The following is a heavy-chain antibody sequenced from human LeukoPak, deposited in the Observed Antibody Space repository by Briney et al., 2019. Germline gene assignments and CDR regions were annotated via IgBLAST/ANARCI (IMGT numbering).Heavy chain of an antibody. D-gene: IGHD3-10*01. Sequence: SETLSLTCTVSGGSISSGSYYWSWIRQPAGKGLEWIGRIYTSGSTNYNPSLKSRVTISVDTSKNQFSLKLSSVTAADTAVYYCARGLFGRVTMVRGPYYYYMDVWGKGTTVTISS. CDR1: GGSISSGSYY. CDR2: IYTSGST. J-gene: IGHJ6*03. CDR3: ARGLFGRVTMVRGPYYYYMDV. V-gene: IGHV4-61*02.